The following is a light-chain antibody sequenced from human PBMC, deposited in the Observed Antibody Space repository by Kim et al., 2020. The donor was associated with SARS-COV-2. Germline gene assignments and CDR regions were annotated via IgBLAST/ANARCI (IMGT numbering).Light chain of an antibody. CDR1: QSVGDK. Sequence: VSPGETATLSCRASQSVGDKLAWYLHKPGQAPRVLVYDASTRAPGIPGRFSGSGSGTFFTLTISSLQSEDSAVYYCHQYNNWPPDTFGQGTKLEIK. J-gene: IGKJ2*01. V-gene: IGKV3-15*01. CDR2: DAS. CDR3: HQYNNWPPDT.